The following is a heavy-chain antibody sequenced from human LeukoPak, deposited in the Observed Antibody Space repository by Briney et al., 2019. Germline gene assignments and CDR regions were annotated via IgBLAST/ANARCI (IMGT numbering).Heavy chain of an antibody. J-gene: IGHJ4*02. CDR1: GYTFTGYH. D-gene: IGHD3-16*02. Sequence: ASVKVSCKTTGYTFTGYHLHWVRQAPGRGLEWMAWIQSDSGDTNYAQKFQGRVTVTRDKFTRTSYIEVDRLSSDDTAVYYCARDLTGDLYTFFDYWGQGTLVTVSS. CDR3: ARDLTGDLYTFFDY. CDR2: IQSDSGDT. V-gene: IGHV1-2*02.